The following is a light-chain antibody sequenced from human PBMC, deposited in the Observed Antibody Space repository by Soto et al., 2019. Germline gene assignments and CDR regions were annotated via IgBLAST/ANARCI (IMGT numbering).Light chain of an antibody. V-gene: IGKV1-5*01. J-gene: IGKJ2*01. Sequence: DIQMTQSPSTLSSSVGDRVTITCRASQSISSWLAWYQQKPRKAPKLLIYDASSLESGVPSRFSGSGSGTEFPITISSLQPDDFATYYCQQYNSYSGYTFGQGTKMEIK. CDR1: QSISSW. CDR2: DAS. CDR3: QQYNSYSGYT.